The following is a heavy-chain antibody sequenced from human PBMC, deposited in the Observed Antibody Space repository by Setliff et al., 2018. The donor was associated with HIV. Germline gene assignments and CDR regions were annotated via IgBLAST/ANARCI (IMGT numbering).Heavy chain of an antibody. CDR3: ARGDPYGSGRHRWNY. CDR1: GVSMSSTSYY. CDR2: MYDSGST. V-gene: IGHV4-39*07. J-gene: IGHJ4*02. D-gene: IGHD3-10*01. Sequence: SETLSLTCTVSGVSMSSTSYYWGWIRQPPGKGLEWIGSMYDSGSTYDNPALKSRATISIDTSKNQFSLKLTSVTAADTAVYYCARGDPYGSGRHRWNYWGQGTLVTVSS.